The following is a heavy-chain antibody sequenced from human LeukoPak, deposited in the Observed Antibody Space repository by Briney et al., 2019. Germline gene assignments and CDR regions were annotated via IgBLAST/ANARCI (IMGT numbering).Heavy chain of an antibody. D-gene: IGHD6-19*01. CDR3: ARPRGWAMGNWFDP. CDR2: IFHSGSA. Sequence: PSGTLSLTCTVSRGSISSLNWWTWVRQPPGKGLEWIGEIFHSGSANHNPSLMSRLTILVDKSRNQFSLNLTSVTAADTAVYYCARPRGWAMGNWFDPWGQGTLVTVSS. J-gene: IGHJ5*02. CDR1: RGSISSLNW. V-gene: IGHV4-4*02.